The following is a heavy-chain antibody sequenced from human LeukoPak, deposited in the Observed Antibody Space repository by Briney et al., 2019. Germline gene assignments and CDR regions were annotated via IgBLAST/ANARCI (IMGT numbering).Heavy chain of an antibody. D-gene: IGHD3-22*01. V-gene: IGHV5-51*01. J-gene: IGHJ4*02. Sequence: GESLQISSKGSGYAFPNYWIGWVRQMPGKGLEWMGIIYPGDSNTRYSPSFQGQVTISADKSISTAYLQWSSLKASDTAMYYCARFAYGSDYFPGHYWGQGTLVTVSS. CDR3: ARFAYGSDYFPGHY. CDR1: GYAFPNYW. CDR2: IYPGDSNT.